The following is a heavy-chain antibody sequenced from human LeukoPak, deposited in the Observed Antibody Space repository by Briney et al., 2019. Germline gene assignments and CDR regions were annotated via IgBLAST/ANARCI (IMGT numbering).Heavy chain of an antibody. CDR3: AREGRVGATGPFDY. Sequence: ASVKVSCKASGYTFTGYYMHWVRQAPGQGLEWMGWINPNSGGTNYAQKFQGRVTMTSDTSISAAYMELSRLRSDDTAVYYCAREGRVGATGPFDYWGQGTLVTVSS. V-gene: IGHV1-2*02. CDR2: INPNSGGT. J-gene: IGHJ4*02. D-gene: IGHD1-26*01. CDR1: GYTFTGYY.